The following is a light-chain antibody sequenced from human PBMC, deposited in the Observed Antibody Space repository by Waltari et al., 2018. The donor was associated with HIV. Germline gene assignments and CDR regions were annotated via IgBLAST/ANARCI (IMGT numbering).Light chain of an antibody. CDR2: WES. V-gene: IGKV4-1*01. J-gene: IGKJ4*01. Sequence: DIVMTQSPNSLPVSLGERATLNCRSSRSILYSSNNQTYLDLYQQKPGQFPKVLIYWESTRASAVTDRFSGSGAGTNSTINISSIQSDDEALYYCQQYYTIGPTFGGGTKVE. CDR1: RSILYSSNNQTY. CDR3: QQYYTIGPT.